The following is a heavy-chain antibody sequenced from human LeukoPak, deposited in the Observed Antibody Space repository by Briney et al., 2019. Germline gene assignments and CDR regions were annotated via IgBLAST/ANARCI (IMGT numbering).Heavy chain of an antibody. J-gene: IGHJ4*02. D-gene: IGHD3-10*01. V-gene: IGHV4-39*01. CDR1: GGSISSSSYY. CDR3: ARPAMVRGEDY. Sequence: PSETLSLTXTVSGGSISSSSYYWGWIRQPPGKGLEWIGSTYYSGSTYYNPSLKSRVTISVDTSKNQFSLKLSSVTAADTAVYYCARPAMVRGEDYWGQGTLVTVSS. CDR2: TYYSGST.